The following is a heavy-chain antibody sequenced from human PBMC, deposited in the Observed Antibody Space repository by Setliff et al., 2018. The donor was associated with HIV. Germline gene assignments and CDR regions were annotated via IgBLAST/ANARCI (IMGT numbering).Heavy chain of an antibody. Sequence: GGSLRLSCAASGFTFSNSAMHWVRQAPGKGLGWVAGISYDGSNKYYTDSVKGRFTISRDNSKNTLYLQMNSLRAEDSAVYYCARDLNGGDFDYWGQGTLVTVSS. CDR1: GFTFSNSA. D-gene: IGHD2-21*01. CDR2: ISYDGSNK. J-gene: IGHJ4*02. V-gene: IGHV3-30*04. CDR3: ARDLNGGDFDY.